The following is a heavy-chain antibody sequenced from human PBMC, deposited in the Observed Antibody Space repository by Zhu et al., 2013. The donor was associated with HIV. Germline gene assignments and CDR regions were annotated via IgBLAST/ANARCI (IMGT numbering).Heavy chain of an antibody. CDR2: ISAYNGNT. CDR1: GYTFNRYG. CDR3: ARVGPPGEGELLFDI. V-gene: IGHV1-18*01. J-gene: IGHJ3*02. D-gene: IGHD1-26*01. Sequence: QVQLVQSGAEVKKVGASVKVSCKASGYTFNRYGITWVRQAPGQGLEWMGWISAYNGNTNYGQKVQGRVTMTADTSTSTAYMELRSLRSDDTAVYYCARVGPPGEGELLFDIWGQGTMVTVSS.